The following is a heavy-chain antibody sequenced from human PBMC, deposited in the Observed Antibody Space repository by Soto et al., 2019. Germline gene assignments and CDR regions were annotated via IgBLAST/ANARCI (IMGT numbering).Heavy chain of an antibody. V-gene: IGHV3-30*04. CDR1: GFTFSSYS. CDR2: ISYDGSDK. D-gene: IGHD2-2*01. Sequence: PGGSLRLSCAASGFTFSSYSMHWVRQTPGKGLERVAVISYDGSDKYYADSVKGRFTISRDNSKNTLYLQMNSLKTEDTAVYYCAKDSRGIVVVPAAHNGMDVWGQGTTVTVSS. CDR3: AKDSRGIVVVPAAHNGMDV. J-gene: IGHJ6*02.